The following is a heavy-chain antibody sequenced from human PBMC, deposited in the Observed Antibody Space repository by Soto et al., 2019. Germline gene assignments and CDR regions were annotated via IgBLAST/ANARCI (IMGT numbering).Heavy chain of an antibody. V-gene: IGHV1-69*13. CDR3: ARAAPAYYDILTGYYVNYYYYGMDA. CDR1: GGTFSSYA. J-gene: IGHJ6*02. Sequence: GASVKVSCKASGGTFSSYAISWVRQAPGQGLEWMGGIIPIFGTANYAQKFQGRVTITADESTSTAYMELSSLRSEDTAVYYCARAAPAYYDILTGYYVNYYYYGMDAWGQGTTVTVSS. CDR2: IIPIFGTA. D-gene: IGHD3-9*01.